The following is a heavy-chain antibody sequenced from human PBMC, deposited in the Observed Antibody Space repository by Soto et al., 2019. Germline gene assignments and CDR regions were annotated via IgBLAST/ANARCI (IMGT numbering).Heavy chain of an antibody. D-gene: IGHD2-15*01. J-gene: IGHJ6*02. Sequence: QVPLVQSGAEVKKPGASVKVSCKASRYTFTRYGISWVRQAPGQGLEWMGWISAYNDNTNYAQKFQGRVTMTTDTSTSTAYMELRSLTSDDTAVYYCAREGYCSSGSCALYSHDYFGMDVWGQGTTVTVSS. V-gene: IGHV1-18*01. CDR2: ISAYNDNT. CDR1: RYTFTRYG. CDR3: AREGYCSSGSCALYSHDYFGMDV.